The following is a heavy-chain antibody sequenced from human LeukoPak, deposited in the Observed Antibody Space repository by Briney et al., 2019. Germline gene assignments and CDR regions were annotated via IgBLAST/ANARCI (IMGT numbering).Heavy chain of an antibody. D-gene: IGHD1-26*01. J-gene: IGHJ4*02. Sequence: GGSLRLSCAASGFTFSSYSLNWVRQAPGKGLEWVSSMSSSSNFIYYADSLKGRFTISRDNAKNSLYLQMNSLRVEDTAVYYCARVGYRGTYTDFDYWGQGTLVTVSS. CDR1: GFTFSSYS. V-gene: IGHV3-21*01. CDR3: ARVGYRGTYTDFDY. CDR2: MSSSSNFI.